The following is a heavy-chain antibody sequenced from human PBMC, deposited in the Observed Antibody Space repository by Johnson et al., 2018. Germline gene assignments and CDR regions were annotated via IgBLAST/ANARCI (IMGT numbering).Heavy chain of an antibody. Sequence: VQLQESGGGLVQPGRSLRLSCTASGFTFGDDAMSWFRQAPGKGLEWVGFIRGTPYGGTTEYAASVKGRFTISRDDSKSIAYLQINSLKTEDTAVYSCATVPSVFQHWGQGTLVTVSS. V-gene: IGHV3-49*03. CDR1: GFTFGDDA. D-gene: IGHD3-10*01. CDR3: ATVPSVFQH. J-gene: IGHJ1*01. CDR2: IRGTPYGGTT.